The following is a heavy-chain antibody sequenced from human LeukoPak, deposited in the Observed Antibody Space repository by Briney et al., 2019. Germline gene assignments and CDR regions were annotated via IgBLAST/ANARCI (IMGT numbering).Heavy chain of an antibody. J-gene: IGHJ4*02. V-gene: IGHV1-18*01. Sequence: ASVKVSCKASGYTFTNYGISWVRQAPGQGLEWMGWISGYNANTNYAQKLQGRVTMTTDTSTSTAYMELRSLRSDDTAVYYCARTGYYCDSSGYYPARPLDYWGQGTLVTVSS. D-gene: IGHD3-22*01. CDR1: GYTFTNYG. CDR2: ISGYNANT. CDR3: ARTGYYCDSSGYYPARPLDY.